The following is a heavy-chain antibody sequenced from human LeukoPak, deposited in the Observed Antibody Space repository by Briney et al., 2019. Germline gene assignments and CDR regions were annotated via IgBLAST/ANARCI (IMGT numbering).Heavy chain of an antibody. CDR3: ATGGYGVNYYFDY. D-gene: IGHD6-13*01. CDR2: FDPEDGET. J-gene: IGHJ4*02. V-gene: IGHV1-24*01. Sequence: ASVKVSCKVSGYTLTELSMHWVRQAPGKGLEWMGGFDPEDGETIYAQKFQGRVTMTEDTSTDTAYMELGSLRSEDTAVYYCATGGYGVNYYFDYWGQGTLVTVSS. CDR1: GYTLTELS.